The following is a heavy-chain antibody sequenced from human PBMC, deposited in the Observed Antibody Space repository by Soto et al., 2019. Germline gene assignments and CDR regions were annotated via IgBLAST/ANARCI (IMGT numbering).Heavy chain of an antibody. CDR1: GGSFSGYY. CDR2: INHSGST. J-gene: IGHJ4*02. D-gene: IGHD6-19*01. V-gene: IGHV4-34*01. Sequence: SETLSLTCTFYGGSFSGYYWSWIRQPPGKGLEWIGEINHSGSTNYNPSLKSRVTISVDTSKNQFSLKLSSVTAADTAVYYCARASSGWYLGRYFDYWGQGTLVTVSS. CDR3: ARASSGWYLGRYFDY.